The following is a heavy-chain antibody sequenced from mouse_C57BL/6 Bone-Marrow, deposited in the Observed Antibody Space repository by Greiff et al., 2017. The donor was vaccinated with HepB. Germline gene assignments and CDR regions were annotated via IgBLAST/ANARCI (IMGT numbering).Heavy chain of an antibody. CDR2: IDPSDSYT. CDR3: ARCNGLYDYAMDY. CDR1: GYTFTSYW. D-gene: IGHD1-1*01. V-gene: IGHV1-50*01. J-gene: IGHJ4*01. Sequence: QVQLQQPGAELVKPGASVKLSCKASGYTFTSYWMQWVKQRPGQGLEWIGEIDPSDSYTNYNQKFKGKATLTVDTSSSTAYMQLSSLTSEDSAVYYCARCNGLYDYAMDYWGQGTSVTVSS.